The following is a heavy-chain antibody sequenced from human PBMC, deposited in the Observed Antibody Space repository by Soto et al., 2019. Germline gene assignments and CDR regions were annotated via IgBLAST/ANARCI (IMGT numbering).Heavy chain of an antibody. D-gene: IGHD1-7*01. J-gene: IGHJ6*02. V-gene: IGHV1-3*05. CDR3: ASNLLGTTPYGMDV. CDR1: GYTFTSYA. Sequence: QVQLVQSGAEEKKPGASVKVSCKASGYTFTSYAMHWVRQAPGQRLEWMGWINAGNGNTKYSQKFQGRVTITRDTXXSTAYMERSSLRSEDTAVYYCASNLLGTTPYGMDVWGQGTTVTVSS. CDR2: INAGNGNT.